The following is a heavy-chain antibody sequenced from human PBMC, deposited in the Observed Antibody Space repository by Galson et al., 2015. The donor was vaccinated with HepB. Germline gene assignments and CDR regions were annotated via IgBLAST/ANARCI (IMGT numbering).Heavy chain of an antibody. J-gene: IGHJ4*02. CDR1: GFTFSSYA. CDR2: ISSSSSTI. CDR3: ARGPFDY. Sequence: SLRLSCAASGFTFSSYAMHWVRQAPGKGPEWVSYISSSSSTIYYADSVKGRFTISRDNAKNSLYLQMNSLRDEDTAVYYCARGPFDYWGQGTLVTVSS. V-gene: IGHV3-48*02.